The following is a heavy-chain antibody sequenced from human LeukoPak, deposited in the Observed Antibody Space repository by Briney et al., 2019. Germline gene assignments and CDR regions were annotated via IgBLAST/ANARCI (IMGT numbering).Heavy chain of an antibody. Sequence: SQTLSLTCTVSGGSISSGDYYWSWIRQPPGKGLEWIGYFYYSGSTYYNPSLKSRVTISVDTSKNQFSLKLSSVTAADTAVYYCAREGKNYYDSSGYYPDYWGQGTLVTVSS. CDR3: AREGKNYYDSSGYYPDY. V-gene: IGHV4-30-4*01. D-gene: IGHD3-22*01. J-gene: IGHJ4*02. CDR2: FYYSGST. CDR1: GGSISSGDYY.